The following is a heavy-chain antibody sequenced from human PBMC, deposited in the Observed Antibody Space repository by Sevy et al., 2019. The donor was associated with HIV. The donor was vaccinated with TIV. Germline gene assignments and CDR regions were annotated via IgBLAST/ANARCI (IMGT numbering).Heavy chain of an antibody. V-gene: IGHV3-30*04. CDR3: ALERLSSDVAEYFQN. CDR1: GFTFSRYS. D-gene: IGHD1-1*01. CDR2: ISFDASNK. J-gene: IGHJ1*01. Sequence: GGSLRLSCAASGFTFSRYSMHWVRQAPGKGLEWVATISFDASNKHYADSVKGRFTISRDNFQNSLFLQMNSLRPEDTAVYYCALERLSSDVAEYFQNWGQGTLFTVSS.